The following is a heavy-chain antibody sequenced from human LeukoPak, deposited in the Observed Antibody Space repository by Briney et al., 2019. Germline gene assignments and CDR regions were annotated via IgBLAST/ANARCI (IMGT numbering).Heavy chain of an antibody. D-gene: IGHD3-10*01. Sequence: GGSLRLSCAASGFTVSSNYMSWVRQAPGKGLEWVSVIYSGGSTYYADSVKGRFTISRDNSKNTLYLQMNSLRAEDTAVYYCARDRRYYYGSGSYWFYFDYWGQGTLVTVSS. CDR3: ARDRRYYYGSGSYWFYFDY. CDR2: IYSGGST. J-gene: IGHJ4*02. CDR1: GFTVSSNY. V-gene: IGHV3-53*05.